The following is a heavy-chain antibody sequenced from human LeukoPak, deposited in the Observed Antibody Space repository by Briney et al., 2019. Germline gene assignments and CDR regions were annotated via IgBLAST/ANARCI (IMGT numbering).Heavy chain of an antibody. CDR2: IYYSGST. CDR1: GGSISSYY. D-gene: IGHD4-17*01. CDR3: ARLRLLRSPLCY. J-gene: IGHJ4*02. V-gene: IGHV4-59*01. Sequence: PSETLSLTCTVSGGSISSYYWSWIRQPPGKGLEWIGYIYYSGSTNYNPSLKSRVTISVDTSKNQFSLKLSSVTAADTAVYYCARLRLLRSPLCYWGQGTLVTVSS.